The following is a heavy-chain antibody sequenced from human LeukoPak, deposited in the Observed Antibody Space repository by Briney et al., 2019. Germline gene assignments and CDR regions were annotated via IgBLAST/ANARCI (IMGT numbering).Heavy chain of an antibody. CDR3: ARDPSGYFNY. V-gene: IGHV4-30-2*01. CDR1: GGSISSGGYS. Sequence: SETLSLTCAVSGGSISSGGYSWSWIRQPPGKGLEWIGYIYHSGSTYYNPSLKSRVTISVDTSKNQFSLRLSSVTAADTAVYYCARDPSGYFNYWGQGTLATVSS. J-gene: IGHJ4*02. D-gene: IGHD3-22*01. CDR2: IYHSGST.